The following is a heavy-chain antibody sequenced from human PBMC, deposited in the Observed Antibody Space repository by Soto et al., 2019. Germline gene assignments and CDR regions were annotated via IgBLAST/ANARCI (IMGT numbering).Heavy chain of an antibody. CDR3: AGGREDLARGWFDP. D-gene: IGHD3-3*02. CDR1: GGSISSGGYS. Sequence: QLQLQESGSGLVKPSQTLSLTCAVSGGSISSGGYSWSWIRQPPGKGLEWIGYIYHSGSTYYNPSLKSRVTISVDRSKNQFSLKLSAVPAADTAVYYCAGGREDLARGWFDPWGQGTLVTVSS. CDR2: IYHSGST. V-gene: IGHV4-30-2*01. J-gene: IGHJ5*02.